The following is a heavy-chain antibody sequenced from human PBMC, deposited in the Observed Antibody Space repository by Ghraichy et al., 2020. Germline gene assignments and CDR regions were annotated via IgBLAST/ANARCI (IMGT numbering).Heavy chain of an antibody. D-gene: IGHD2-2*01. CDR2: IKSKTDGGTT. V-gene: IGHV3-15*01. Sequence: GVLNISCAASGFTFSNAWMSWVRQAPGKGLEWVGRIKSKTDGGTTDYAAPVKGRFTISRDDSKNTLYLQMNSLKTEDTAVYYCTTAASVVVPAAIWGYWGQGTLVTVSS. CDR3: TTAASVVVPAAIWGY. CDR1: GFTFSNAW. J-gene: IGHJ4*02.